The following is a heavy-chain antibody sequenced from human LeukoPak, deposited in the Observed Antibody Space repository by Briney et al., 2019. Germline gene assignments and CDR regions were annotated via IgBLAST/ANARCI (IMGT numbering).Heavy chain of an antibody. V-gene: IGHV4-34*01. CDR3: ARALGYDSSGYAPD. CDR1: GGSFSGYY. CDR2: INHSGST. J-gene: IGHJ4*02. D-gene: IGHD3-22*01. Sequence: SETLSLTCAVYGGSFSGYYWSWIRQPPGKWLEWIGEINHSGSTNYNPSLKSRVTISVDTSKNQFSLKLSSVTAADTAVYYCARALGYDSSGYAPDWGQGTLVTVSS.